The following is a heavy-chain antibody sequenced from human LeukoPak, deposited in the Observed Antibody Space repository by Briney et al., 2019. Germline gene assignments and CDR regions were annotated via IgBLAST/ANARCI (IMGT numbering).Heavy chain of an antibody. V-gene: IGHV3-23*01. D-gene: IGHD5-18*01. J-gene: IGHJ4*02. Sequence: GGTLRLSCAASVFTFSSYGMSWVRQAPGKGLEWVSAISGSGGSTYYADSVKGRFTISRDNSKNTLYLQMNSLRAEDTAVYYCAKSPTAMVKLYYFDYWGQGTLVTVSS. CDR1: VFTFSSYG. CDR3: AKSPTAMVKLYYFDY. CDR2: ISGSGGST.